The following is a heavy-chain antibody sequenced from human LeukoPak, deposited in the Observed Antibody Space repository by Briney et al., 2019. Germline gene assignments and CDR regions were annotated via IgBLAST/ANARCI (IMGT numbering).Heavy chain of an antibody. Sequence: GGSLRLSCAASGFTFSSYAMEWVRQAPGKGLEWVSSITGSSDSIYYADSVKGRFTISRDNAKNTLYLQMNSLRAEDTAVYYCAREYDSASMDVWGQGTTVTVSS. CDR2: ITGSSDSI. CDR3: AREYDSASMDV. J-gene: IGHJ6*02. CDR1: GFTFSSYA. V-gene: IGHV3-21*04. D-gene: IGHD3-22*01.